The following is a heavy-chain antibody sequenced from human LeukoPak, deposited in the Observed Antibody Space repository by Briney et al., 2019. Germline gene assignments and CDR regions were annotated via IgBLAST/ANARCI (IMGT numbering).Heavy chain of an antibody. CDR3: ARVPVDTAMVDPDDAFDI. CDR1: GFTFSSYA. Sequence: GGSLRLSCAASGFTFSSYAMSWVRQAPGKGLEWVSAISGSGGSTYYADSVKGRFTISRDNSKNTLYLQMNSLRAEDTAVYYCARVPVDTAMVDPDDAFDIWGQGTMVTVSS. D-gene: IGHD5-18*01. CDR2: ISGSGGST. J-gene: IGHJ3*02. V-gene: IGHV3-23*01.